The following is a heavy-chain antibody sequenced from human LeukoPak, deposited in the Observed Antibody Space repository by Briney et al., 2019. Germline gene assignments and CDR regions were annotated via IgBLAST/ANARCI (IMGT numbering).Heavy chain of an antibody. CDR1: GGSISSYY. CDR3: AREGGGAARPFDY. CDR2: IYYSGST. D-gene: IGHD6-6*01. J-gene: IGHJ4*02. V-gene: IGHV4-59*01. Sequence: SETLSLTCTVSGGSISSYYWSWIRQPPGKGLEWIGYIYYSGSTNYNPSLKSRVTISVDTSKNQFSLKLSSVTAADTAVYYCAREGGGAARPFDYWGQGTLVTVSS.